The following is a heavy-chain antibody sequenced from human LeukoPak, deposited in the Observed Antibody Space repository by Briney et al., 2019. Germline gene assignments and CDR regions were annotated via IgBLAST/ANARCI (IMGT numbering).Heavy chain of an antibody. D-gene: IGHD3-9*01. Sequence: PSETLSLTCSVSGYSISSGYYWGWIRQPPGKGLEWIGSINHSGSTHYNPSLKSRVTISVDTSKNQFSLKLSSVTVADTAIYYCAGYDILTDDYWGQGTLVTVSS. V-gene: IGHV4-38-2*02. J-gene: IGHJ4*02. CDR2: INHSGST. CDR1: GYSISSGYY. CDR3: AGYDILTDDY.